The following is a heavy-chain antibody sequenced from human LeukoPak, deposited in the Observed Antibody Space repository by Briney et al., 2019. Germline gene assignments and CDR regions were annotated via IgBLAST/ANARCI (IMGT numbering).Heavy chain of an antibody. CDR1: GGAISSGDYY. CDR3: ASTNCSSSNCFGANWFDP. J-gene: IGHJ5*02. CDR2: ISYSGNT. V-gene: IGHV4-30-4*08. Sequence: PSQTLSLTCTVSGGAISSGDYYWSWIRQPPGGGLEWIGYISYSGNTYYNPSLKSRVTISLDTSTRQFRQKLSSVTAADTAVYFCASTNCSSSNCFGANWFDPWGQGTLVTVTS. D-gene: IGHD2-2*01.